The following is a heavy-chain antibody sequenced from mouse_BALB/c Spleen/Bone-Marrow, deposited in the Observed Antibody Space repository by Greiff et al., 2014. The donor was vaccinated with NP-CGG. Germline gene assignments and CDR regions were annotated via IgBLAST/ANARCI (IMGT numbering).Heavy chain of an antibody. Sequence: EVKLVESGGGLVQPGGSLRLSCATSGFTFTDYYMSWVRQPPGKALEWLGFIRNKANGYTTEYSASVKGRFTISRDNSQSILYLQMNTLRAEDSATYYCARDDYYAMDYGGQGTSVTVSS. V-gene: IGHV7-3*02. J-gene: IGHJ4*01. CDR1: GFTFTDYY. CDR3: ARDDYYAMDY. CDR2: IRNKANGYTT.